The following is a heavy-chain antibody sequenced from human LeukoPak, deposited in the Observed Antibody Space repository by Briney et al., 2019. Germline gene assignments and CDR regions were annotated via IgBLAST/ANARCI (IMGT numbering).Heavy chain of an antibody. V-gene: IGHV4-59*08. CDR2: THYSGST. D-gene: IGHD2-2*01. Sequence: PSETLSLTCTVSGDSIIGYYWSWLRQPPGRGLEWIAYTHYSGSTNYNPSLKSRVTISVDTSKNQFSLKLSSVTAADTAVYYCARHGVVAAAANYYYYMDVWGKGTTVIVSS. CDR1: GDSIIGYY. CDR3: ARHGVVAAAANYYYYMDV. J-gene: IGHJ6*03.